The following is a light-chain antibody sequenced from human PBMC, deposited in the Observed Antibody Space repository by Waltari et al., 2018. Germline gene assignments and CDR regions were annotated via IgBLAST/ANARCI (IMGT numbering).Light chain of an antibody. J-gene: IGLJ3*02. CDR1: TSNIGNNP. CDR2: NDN. CDR3: AARDDSLNVWV. V-gene: IGLV1-44*01. Sequence: QSVLTQPPSASGTPGQRVIISCSGSTSNIGNNPVNWYQQLPGTAPKVLIYNDNRRPLGVPDRFAVSKSGPSASLAISVLQSDDEADYYCAARDDSLNVWVFGGGTKVTVL.